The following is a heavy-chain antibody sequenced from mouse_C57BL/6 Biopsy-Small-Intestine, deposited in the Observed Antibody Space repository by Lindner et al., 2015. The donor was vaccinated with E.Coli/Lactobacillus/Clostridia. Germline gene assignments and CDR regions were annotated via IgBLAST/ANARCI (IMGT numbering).Heavy chain of an antibody. CDR1: GFTFSDYG. J-gene: IGHJ2*01. CDR3: ARDWYYFDY. V-gene: IGHV5-17*01. D-gene: IGHD4-1*01. CDR2: ISSGSSTI. Sequence: VQLQESGGGLVKPGGSLKLSCAASGFTFSDYGMHWVRQAPEKGLEWIAFISSGSSTIYYADTVKGRFTISRDNAKNTLFLQMTSLRSEDMAMYYCARDWYYFDYWGQGTILTVSS.